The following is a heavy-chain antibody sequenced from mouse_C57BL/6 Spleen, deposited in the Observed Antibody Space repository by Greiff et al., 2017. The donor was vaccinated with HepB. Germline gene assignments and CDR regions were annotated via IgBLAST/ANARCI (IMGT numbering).Heavy chain of an antibody. CDR2: IDPSDSET. CDR1: GYTFTSYW. CDR3: ARLITTVVATGDYYAIDY. Sequence: QVQLQQPGAELVRPGSSVKLSCKASGYTFTSYWMHWVKQRPIQGLEWIGNIDPSDSETHYNQKFKDKATVTVYKSSSTAYMQLSSLTSEDSAVYICARLITTVVATGDYYAIDYGGQGTSVTDSS. J-gene: IGHJ4*01. V-gene: IGHV1-52*01. D-gene: IGHD1-1*01.